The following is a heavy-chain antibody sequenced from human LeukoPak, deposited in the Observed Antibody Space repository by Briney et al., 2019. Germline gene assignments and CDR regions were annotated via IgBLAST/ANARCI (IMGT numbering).Heavy chain of an antibody. CDR1: GFTVSGNY. V-gene: IGHV3-53*01. J-gene: IGHJ1*01. Sequence: PGGSLRLSCAVSGFTVSGNYITWVRQAPGKGLEWVSVIYANGNTYYADSMQGRLTISRDKSKNTVFLQMNSLRAEDTAVYYCAKDQGTVETEYFQHWGQGTLVTVSS. CDR3: AKDQGTVETEYFQH. D-gene: IGHD4-17*01. CDR2: IYANGNT.